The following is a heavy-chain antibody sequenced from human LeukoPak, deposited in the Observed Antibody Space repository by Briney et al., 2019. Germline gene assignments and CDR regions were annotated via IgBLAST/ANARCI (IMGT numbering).Heavy chain of an antibody. CDR1: GSTFSSYW. CDR2: IKSDGSST. D-gene: IGHD6-19*01. CDR3: ARGGAVAGTGDY. J-gene: IGHJ4*02. V-gene: IGHV3-74*01. Sequence: PGGSLRLSCVASGSTFSSYWMHWVRQAPGKGLVWVSRIKSDGSSTSYADSVKGRFTISRDNAKNTLYLQMNSLRAEDTAVYYCARGGAVAGTGDYWGQGTLVTVSS.